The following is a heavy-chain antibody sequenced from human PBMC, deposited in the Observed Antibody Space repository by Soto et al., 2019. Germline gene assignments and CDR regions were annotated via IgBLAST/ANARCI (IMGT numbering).Heavy chain of an antibody. CDR2: IYYGGTI. CDR1: GVSISGYY. Sequence: QVQLQESGPGLVKPSETLSLTCNVSGVSISGYYWSWIRQPPGKPLEWIAYIYYGGTINYNPYLKIRFTMSRDTSRNEFSLELTSVAVADTDVYFCAIAKRGTAGTIVGSDVCGKGTTVTVSS. V-gene: IGHV4-59*01. D-gene: IGHD1-7*01. J-gene: IGHJ6*04. CDR3: AIAKRGTAGTIVGSDV.